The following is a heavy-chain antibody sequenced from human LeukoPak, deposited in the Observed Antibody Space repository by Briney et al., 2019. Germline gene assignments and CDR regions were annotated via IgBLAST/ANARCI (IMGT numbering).Heavy chain of an antibody. D-gene: IGHD1-26*01. V-gene: IGHV3-23*01. CDR2: IGGSGGRT. Sequence: GGSLRLSCAASGFIFSNAWMNWVRQAPGKGLEWVSSIGGSGGRTYYTDSVKGRFTISRDDSKNTLYLQMNSLRAEDTALYYCAKDFSGGYYGDYFDYWGQGTLVTVSS. CDR1: GFIFSNAW. CDR3: AKDFSGGYYGDYFDY. J-gene: IGHJ4*02.